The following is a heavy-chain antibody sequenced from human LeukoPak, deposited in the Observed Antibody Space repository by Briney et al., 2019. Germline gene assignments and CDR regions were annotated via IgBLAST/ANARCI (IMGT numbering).Heavy chain of an antibody. Sequence: SETLSLTCAVYGGSFSGYYWSWIRQPPGKGLEWIGEINHSGSTNYNPSLKSRVTISVDTSKNQFSLKLSSVTAADTAVYYYARGGSGYYGSGSYSQHIDYWGQGTLVTVSS. CDR1: GGSFSGYY. V-gene: IGHV4-34*01. CDR3: ARGGSGYYGSGSYSQHIDY. D-gene: IGHD3-10*01. CDR2: INHSGST. J-gene: IGHJ4*02.